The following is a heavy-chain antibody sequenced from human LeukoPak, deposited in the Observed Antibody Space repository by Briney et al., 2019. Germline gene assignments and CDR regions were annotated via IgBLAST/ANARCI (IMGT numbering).Heavy chain of an antibody. J-gene: IGHJ3*02. D-gene: IGHD1-26*01. CDR1: GFTFSSYA. V-gene: IGHV3-64*01. CDR2: ISSNGGST. Sequence: GGSLRLSCTVSGFTFSSYAMHWVRQAPGKGLEYVSAISSNGGSTYYANSVKGRFTISRDNSKNTLYLQMGSLRAEDMAVYYCARMGGSYYWGAFDIWGQGTMVTVSS. CDR3: ARMGGSYYWGAFDI.